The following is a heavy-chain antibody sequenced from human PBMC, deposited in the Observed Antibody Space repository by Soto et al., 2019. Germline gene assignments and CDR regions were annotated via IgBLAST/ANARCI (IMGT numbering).Heavy chain of an antibody. Sequence: SETLSLTCAVSGGSISSGGYSWSWIRQPPGKGLEWIGYIYHSGSTYYNPSLRSRVTISVDRSKNQFSLKLSSVTAADTAVYYCARDLWGYCGTDCYPLDVWGQGTTVTVSS. D-gene: IGHD2-21*02. V-gene: IGHV4-30-2*01. CDR2: IYHSGST. J-gene: IGHJ6*02. CDR1: GGSISSGGYS. CDR3: ARDLWGYCGTDCYPLDV.